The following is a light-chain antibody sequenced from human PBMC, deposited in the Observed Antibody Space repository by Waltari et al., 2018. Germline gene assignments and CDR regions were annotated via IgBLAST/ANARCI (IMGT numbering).Light chain of an antibody. Sequence: HSALAQPASVSGSPGQSITISCTGTSSDVGGYNYVSWYQQHTGKAPRLMIYDVNNRPSGVSHLFSGSKSGNTASLTISGLQAEDEADYYCSSFTRTNSWVFGGGTKLTVL. J-gene: IGLJ3*02. V-gene: IGLV2-14*03. CDR3: SSFTRTNSWV. CDR2: DVN. CDR1: SSDVGGYNY.